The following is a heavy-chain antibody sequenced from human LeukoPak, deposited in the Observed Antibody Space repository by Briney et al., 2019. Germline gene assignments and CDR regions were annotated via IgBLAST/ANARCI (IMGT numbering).Heavy chain of an antibody. Sequence: GGSLRLSCAASGFTFNIYSMNWVRQAPGKGLEWVSSISSSSSYIYYADSVKGRFTISRGNAKNSLYLQMNSLRAEDTAVYYCTRAEWLGGFDYWGQGTLVTVSS. CDR1: GFTFNIYS. CDR3: TRAEWLGGFDY. V-gene: IGHV3-21*01. D-gene: IGHD6-19*01. CDR2: ISSSSSYI. J-gene: IGHJ4*02.